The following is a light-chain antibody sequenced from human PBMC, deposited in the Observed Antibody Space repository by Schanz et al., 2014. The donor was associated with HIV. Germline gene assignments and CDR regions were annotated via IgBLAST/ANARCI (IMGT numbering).Light chain of an antibody. V-gene: IGKV1-27*01. CDR3: QKYNSVPFT. CDR1: QGISTY. J-gene: IGKJ3*01. CDR2: DAS. Sequence: DLQMTQSPSSLSASVGDRVTLTCRASQGISTYLAWYQQKSGTVPKLLIYDASTLQSGVSSRFNGSGSGTDFTLTINSLQSEDVATYYCQKYNSVPFTFGPGTEVEVK.